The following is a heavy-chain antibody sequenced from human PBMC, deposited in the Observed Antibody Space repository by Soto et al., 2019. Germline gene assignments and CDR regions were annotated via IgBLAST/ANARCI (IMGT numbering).Heavy chain of an antibody. CDR2: IYSGGST. J-gene: IGHJ4*02. D-gene: IGHD3-10*01. V-gene: IGHV3-53*01. Sequence: GGSLRLSCAASGFTVSSNYMSWVRQAPGKGLEWVSVIYSGGSTYYADSVKGRFTISRDNSKNTLYLQMNSLRAEDTAVYYCASPGGHGSGSYYTLAYWGQGTLVTVYS. CDR1: GFTVSSNY. CDR3: ASPGGHGSGSYYTLAY.